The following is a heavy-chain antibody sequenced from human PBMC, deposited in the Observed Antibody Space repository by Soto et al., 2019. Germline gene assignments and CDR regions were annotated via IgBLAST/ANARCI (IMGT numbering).Heavy chain of an antibody. V-gene: IGHV4-34*01. J-gene: IGHJ5*02. CDR2: INHSGST. CDR3: ARARRYYGSGSYNWFDP. D-gene: IGHD3-10*01. CDR1: GGSFSGYY. Sequence: SETMSLTCAVYGGSFSGYYWSWIRQPPGKGLEWIGEINHSGSTNYNPSLKSRVTISVDTSKNQFSLKLSSVTAADTAVYYCARARRYYGSGSYNWFDPWGQGTLVTVSS.